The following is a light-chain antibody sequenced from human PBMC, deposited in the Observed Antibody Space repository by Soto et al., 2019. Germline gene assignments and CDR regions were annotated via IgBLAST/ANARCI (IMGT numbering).Light chain of an antibody. J-gene: IGKJ1*01. CDR1: QSVSMY. Sequence: DIQMTQSPSSLSASVGDRVTISCRASQSVSMYLNWYQQKVGNAPKLLIYAASSLQSGVQSRFSGSGSGTDFTLTISSLRPEDSATYYCHQSYNTPRTFGHGTKVDIK. CDR2: AAS. CDR3: HQSYNTPRT. V-gene: IGKV1-39*01.